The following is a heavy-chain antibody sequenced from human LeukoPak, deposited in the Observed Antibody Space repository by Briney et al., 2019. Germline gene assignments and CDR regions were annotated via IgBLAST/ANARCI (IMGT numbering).Heavy chain of an antibody. V-gene: IGHV3-30-3*01. D-gene: IGHD3-10*01. Sequence: GSLRLSCAASGFTFSSYAMHWVRQAPGKGLEWVAVISYDGSNKYYADSVKGRFTISGDNSKNTLYLQMNSLRAEDTAVYYCARGDVGMVRGVAVDYWGQGTLVTVSS. J-gene: IGHJ4*02. CDR3: ARGDVGMVRGVAVDY. CDR2: ISYDGSNK. CDR1: GFTFSSYA.